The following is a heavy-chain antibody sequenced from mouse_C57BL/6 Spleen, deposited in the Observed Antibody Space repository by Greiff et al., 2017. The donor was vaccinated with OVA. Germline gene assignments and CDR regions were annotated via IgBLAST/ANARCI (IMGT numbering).Heavy chain of an antibody. CDR3: ARRDLLDY. D-gene: IGHD3-3*01. Sequence: EVQGVESGGGLVKPGGSLKLSCAASGFTFSSYTMSWVRQTPEKRLEWVATISGGGGNTYYPDSVKGRFTISRDNAKNTLYLQMSSLRSEDTALYYCARRDLLDYWGQGTTLTVSS. CDR2: ISGGGGNT. J-gene: IGHJ2*01. V-gene: IGHV5-9*01. CDR1: GFTFSSYT.